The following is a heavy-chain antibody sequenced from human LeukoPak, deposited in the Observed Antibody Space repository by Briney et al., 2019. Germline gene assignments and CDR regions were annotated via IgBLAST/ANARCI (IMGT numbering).Heavy chain of an antibody. CDR1: GGSISSSTYY. J-gene: IGHJ3*02. D-gene: IGHD1-14*01. V-gene: IGHV4-39*07. Sequence: SETLSLTCTVSGGSISSSTYYWSWVRQPPGKGLEWIGSIYYTGSTYYNPSLRSRATVSLDTSKIQFSLRLISVTAADTAVYYCARADSRTKTDGFDIWGQGTVVTVSS. CDR3: ARADSRTKTDGFDI. CDR2: IYYTGST.